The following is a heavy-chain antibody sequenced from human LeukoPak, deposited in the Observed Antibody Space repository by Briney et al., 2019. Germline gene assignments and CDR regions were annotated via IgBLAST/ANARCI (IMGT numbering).Heavy chain of an antibody. CDR2: IYTSGST. CDR3: ARDYYDSSGYPFCDY. V-gene: IGHV4-4*07. J-gene: IGHJ4*02. D-gene: IGHD3-22*01. Sequence: SETLSLTCTVSGGSINSYYWNWIRQPAGKGLEWIGRIYTSGSTTYNPSLKSRVTMSADTSKNQLSLKLSSVTAADTAVYYCARDYYDSSGYPFCDYWGQGTLVTVSS. CDR1: GGSINSYY.